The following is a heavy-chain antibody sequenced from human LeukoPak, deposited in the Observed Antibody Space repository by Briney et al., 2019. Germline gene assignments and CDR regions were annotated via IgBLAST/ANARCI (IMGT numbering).Heavy chain of an antibody. J-gene: IGHJ4*02. D-gene: IGHD2-15*01. CDR1: GGSISSYF. CDR2: IYDTGRT. Sequence: PSETLSLTCTLSGGSISSYFCGWIRQPPGKGRECNGYIYDTGRTNYNPSLKSRSTSSVETSKTHFSCRRSSVNAADTAVYYCARGCGSGGSCRSAIFDYWGQGALVTVSP. V-gene: IGHV4-59*01. CDR3: ARGCGSGGSCRSAIFDY.